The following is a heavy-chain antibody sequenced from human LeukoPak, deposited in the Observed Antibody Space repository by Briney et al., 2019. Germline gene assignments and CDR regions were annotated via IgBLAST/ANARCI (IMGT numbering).Heavy chain of an antibody. Sequence: PSETLSLTCTVSGDSINKYFLSWIRQPPGQGLELVGYISHSGSTTHNPSLKSRVPVSLDTSKNQFSLKLSSVTAADTAVYDCTRAIRLWDYGSGSYFPAYFDYWGQGTLVTVSS. CDR3: TRAIRLWDYGSGSYFPAYFDY. J-gene: IGHJ4*02. V-gene: IGHV4-59*01. CDR2: ISHSGST. CDR1: GDSINKYF. D-gene: IGHD3-10*01.